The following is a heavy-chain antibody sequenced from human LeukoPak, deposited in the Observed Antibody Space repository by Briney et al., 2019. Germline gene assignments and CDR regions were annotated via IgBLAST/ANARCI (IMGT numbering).Heavy chain of an antibody. D-gene: IGHD1-26*01. V-gene: IGHV1-46*01. CDR1: GYTFTSYG. J-gene: IGHJ4*02. CDR3: ARPSGSYFDY. CDR2: INPSAGST. Sequence: ASVKVSCKASGYTFTSYGISWVRQAPGQGLEWLGIINPSAGSTNYAQRFQGRVTMTSDTSTSTVYMELSSLRSEDAAVYYCARPSGSYFDYWGQGTLVTVSS.